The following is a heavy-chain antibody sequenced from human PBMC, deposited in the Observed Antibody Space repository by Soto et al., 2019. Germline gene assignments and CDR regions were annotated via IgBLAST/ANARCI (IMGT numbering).Heavy chain of an antibody. CDR1: GGTFSSYT. Sequence: GASVKVSCKASGGTFSSYTISWVRQAPGQGLEWMGRIIPILGIANYAQKFQGRVTITADKSTSTAYMELSSLRSEDTAVYYCARDEQQLVQLYAYWGQGTLVTVSS. CDR3: ARDEQQLVQLYAY. V-gene: IGHV1-69*04. CDR2: IIPILGIA. D-gene: IGHD6-13*01. J-gene: IGHJ4*02.